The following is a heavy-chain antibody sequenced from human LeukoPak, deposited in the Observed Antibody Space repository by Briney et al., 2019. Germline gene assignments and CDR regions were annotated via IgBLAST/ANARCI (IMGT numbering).Heavy chain of an antibody. Sequence: SETLSLTCTVSGGSISIITYYWGWIRQPPWKGLEWIGTVYYSGSAYYNPSLKSRVTISVDKSKNQFSLKLSSVTAADTAVYYCATLDCSGGSCRDAFDIWGQGTMVTVSS. V-gene: IGHV4-39*07. J-gene: IGHJ3*02. D-gene: IGHD2-15*01. CDR2: VYYSGSA. CDR3: ATLDCSGGSCRDAFDI. CDR1: GGSISIITYY.